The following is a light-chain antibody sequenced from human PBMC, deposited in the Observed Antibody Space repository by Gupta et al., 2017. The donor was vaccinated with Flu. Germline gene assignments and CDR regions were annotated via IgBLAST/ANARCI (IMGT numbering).Light chain of an antibody. CDR2: AAS. CDR1: QGINSW. V-gene: IGKV1D-12*01. CDR3: QRSDSFPIT. Sequence: DIQMTQSPSSVSASVGDRVTITCRASQGINSWLAWYQHKAGRAPKLLIYAASSLQSGVPSRFSGSGSGTDFTLTINSLQPEDFATYYCQRSDSFPITFGQGTRLEIK. J-gene: IGKJ5*01.